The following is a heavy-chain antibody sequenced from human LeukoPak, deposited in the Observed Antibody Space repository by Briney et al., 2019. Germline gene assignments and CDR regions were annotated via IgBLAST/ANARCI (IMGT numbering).Heavy chain of an antibody. CDR1: GFAFSSYG. J-gene: IGHJ5*02. D-gene: IGHD3-10*01. CDR3: AKSADGSGSTKFDP. CDR2: ISYVGSNK. V-gene: IGHV3-30*18. Sequence: PGGSLRLSCAASGFAFSSYGMHWVRQAPGKGLEWVSVISYVGSNKYYADSVKGRFTFSRDNSKNTLYLQMNSLRAEDTAVYYCAKSADGSGSTKFDPWGQGTLVTVSS.